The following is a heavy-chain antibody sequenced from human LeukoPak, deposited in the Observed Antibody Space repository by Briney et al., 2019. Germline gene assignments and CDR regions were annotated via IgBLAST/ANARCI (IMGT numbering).Heavy chain of an antibody. D-gene: IGHD3-3*01. V-gene: IGHV1-18*01. CDR3: AREVWSGYYIDY. CDR2: VSPYTGST. Sequence: ASVKVSCKASGYTFNSYGISWVRQAPGQGLEWMGWVSPYTGSTRYAQSLQGRVTMTTDTSPGTAYMELRSLTSDDTAVYYCAREVWSGYYIDYWGQGTLVTVSS. J-gene: IGHJ4*02. CDR1: GYTFNSYG.